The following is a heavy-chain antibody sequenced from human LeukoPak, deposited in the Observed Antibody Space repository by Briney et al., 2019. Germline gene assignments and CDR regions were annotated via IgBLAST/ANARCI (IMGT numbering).Heavy chain of an antibody. CDR1: GGSISSYY. CDR3: AREQYGSGSYHKDSFDYFDY. V-gene: IGHV4-59*01. Sequence: SETLSLTCTVSGGSISSYYWSWIRQPPGEGLEWIGYIYYSGSTNYNPSLKSRVTISVDTSKNQFSLKLSSVTAADTAVYYCAREQYGSGSYHKDSFDYFDYWGQGTLVTVSS. D-gene: IGHD3-10*01. CDR2: IYYSGST. J-gene: IGHJ4*02.